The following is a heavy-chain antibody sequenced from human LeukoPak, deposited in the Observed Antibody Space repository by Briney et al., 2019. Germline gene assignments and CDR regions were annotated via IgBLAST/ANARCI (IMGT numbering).Heavy chain of an antibody. Sequence: GGALGLSCAASGFTFSSYWMTWVRQAPRKGLEGVANIKQDGSEKYYVDSVKGRFTISRDNAKSSLFLQMNSLRVEDTAVYYCARNRLVGGIDLWGQGTLVTVSS. CDR3: ARNRLVGGIDL. CDR2: IKQDGSEK. CDR1: GFTFSSYW. D-gene: IGHD1-14*01. V-gene: IGHV3-7*01. J-gene: IGHJ5*02.